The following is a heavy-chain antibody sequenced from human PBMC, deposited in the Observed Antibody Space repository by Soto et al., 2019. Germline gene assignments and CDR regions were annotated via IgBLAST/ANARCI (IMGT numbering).Heavy chain of an antibody. CDR3: ALMVYAGSPQFSYYYYYGMDV. Sequence: QVQLVQSGAEVKKPGSSVKVSCKASGGTFSSYAISWVRQAPGQGLEWMGGIIPIFGTANYAQKFQGRVTITADESTSTAYMELSSLRSEDTAVYYCALMVYAGSPQFSYYYYYGMDVWGQGTTVTVSS. CDR1: GGTFSSYA. J-gene: IGHJ6*02. V-gene: IGHV1-69*12. D-gene: IGHD2-8*01. CDR2: IIPIFGTA.